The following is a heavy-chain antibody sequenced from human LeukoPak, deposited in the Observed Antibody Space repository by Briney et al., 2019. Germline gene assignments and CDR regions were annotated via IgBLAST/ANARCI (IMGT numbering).Heavy chain of an antibody. V-gene: IGHV1-69*05. D-gene: IGHD6-13*01. CDR1: GYTFTSYY. Sequence: ASVKVSCKASGYTFTSYYVHWVRQAPGQGLEWMGGIIPIFGTANYAQKFQGRVTITTDESTSTAYMELSSLRSEDTAVYYCAREGRAAGYYYGMDVWGQGTTVTVSS. CDR2: IIPIFGTA. CDR3: AREGRAAGYYYGMDV. J-gene: IGHJ6*02.